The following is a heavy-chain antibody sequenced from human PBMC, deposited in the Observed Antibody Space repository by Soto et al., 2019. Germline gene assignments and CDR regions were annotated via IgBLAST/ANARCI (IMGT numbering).Heavy chain of an antibody. CDR1: GGSISSGGYS. CDR3: ARGGLRLLWFGELFEYFQH. J-gene: IGHJ1*01. Sequence: SETLSLTCAVSGGSISSGGYSWSWIRQPPGKVLEWIGYIYHSGSTNYNPSLKSRVTISVDTSKNQFSLKLSSVTAADTAVYYCARGGLRLLWFGELFEYFQHWGQGTLVTVSS. D-gene: IGHD3-10*01. CDR2: IYHSGST. V-gene: IGHV4-30-2*01.